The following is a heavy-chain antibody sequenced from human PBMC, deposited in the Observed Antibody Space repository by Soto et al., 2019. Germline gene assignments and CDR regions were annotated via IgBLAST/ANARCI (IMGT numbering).Heavy chain of an antibody. V-gene: IGHV3-33*01. CDR1: GFSFSDYG. Sequence: QVQLVESGGGVVQPGRSLRLSCEGSGFSFSDYGMNWVRQAPGKGLEWVAVIWYDGSDTHYADSVKGRFTISRDISKNTLYLQMNSLRVDDTAVYFGARGAKWELVLGLWGQGTLVSVSS. CDR3: ARGAKWELVLGL. J-gene: IGHJ4*02. CDR2: IWYDGSDT. D-gene: IGHD1-26*01.